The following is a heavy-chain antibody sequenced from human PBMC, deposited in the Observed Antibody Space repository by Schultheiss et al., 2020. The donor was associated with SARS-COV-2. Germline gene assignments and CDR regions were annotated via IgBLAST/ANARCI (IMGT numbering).Heavy chain of an antibody. V-gene: IGHV4-59*12. J-gene: IGHJ4*02. CDR1: GASISSYY. CDR2: IAYSGST. D-gene: IGHD3-3*01. CDR3: ASGVYRFLEWQERDY. Sequence: SQTLSLTCSVSGASISSYYWSWVRQPPGRGLEWIGYIAYSGSTTYSPSLKGRVTISVDTSKNQFSLKLSSATAADTAVYYCASGVYRFLEWQERDYWGQGTLVTVSS.